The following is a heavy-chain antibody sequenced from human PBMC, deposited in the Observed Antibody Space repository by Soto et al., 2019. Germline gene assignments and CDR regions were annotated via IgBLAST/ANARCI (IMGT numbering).Heavy chain of an antibody. D-gene: IGHD2-2*02. V-gene: IGHV3-30-3*01. J-gene: IGHJ4*02. CDR1: GFTFSSYA. CDR3: ARSQGYRVEYQMQYWGXFDS. CDR2: ISYDGSKK. Sequence: GSLRLSWAASGFTFSSYAMHWVRQAPGKGVEWVAGISYDGSKKYYSDSVKGRFTISRDNSKNTLYLQMNSLRPEDAAAYSCARSQGYRVEYQMQYWGXFDSWGQGTLVXVXS.